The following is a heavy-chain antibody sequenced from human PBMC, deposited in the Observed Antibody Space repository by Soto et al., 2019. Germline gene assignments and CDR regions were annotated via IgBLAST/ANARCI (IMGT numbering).Heavy chain of an antibody. CDR3: ARPLSVTGPTGDNWFDP. J-gene: IGHJ5*02. D-gene: IGHD1-7*01. CDR2: INPSGGST. CDR1: GYTFTSYY. V-gene: IGHV1-46*01. Sequence: GASVKVSCKASGYTFTSYYMHWVRQAPGQGLEWMGIINPSGGSTSYAQKFQGRVTMTRDTSTSTVYMELSSLRSEDTAVYYCARPLSVTGPTGDNWFDPWGQGTLVTVS.